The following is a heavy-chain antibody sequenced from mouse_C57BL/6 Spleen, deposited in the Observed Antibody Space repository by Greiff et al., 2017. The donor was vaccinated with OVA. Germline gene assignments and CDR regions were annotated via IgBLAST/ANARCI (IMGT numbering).Heavy chain of an antibody. D-gene: IGHD1-1*01. V-gene: IGHV1-64*01. CDR3: ARFITTVDWYFDV. CDR2: IHPNSGST. J-gene: IGHJ1*03. CDR1: GYTFTSYW. Sequence: VQLQQPGAELVKPGASVKLSCKASGYTFTSYWMHWVKQRPGQGLEWIGMIHPNSGSTNYNEKFKSKATLTVDKSSSTAYMQLSSLTSEDSAVYYCARFITTVDWYFDVWGTGTTVTVSS.